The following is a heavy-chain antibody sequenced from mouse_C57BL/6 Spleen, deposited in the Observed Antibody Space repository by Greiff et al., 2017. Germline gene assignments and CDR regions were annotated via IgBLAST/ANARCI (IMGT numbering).Heavy chain of an antibody. V-gene: IGHV1-54*01. Sequence: VQLVESGAELVRPGTSVKVSCKASGYAFTNYLIEWVKQRPGQGLEWIGVINPGSGGTNYNEKFKGKATLTADKSSSTAYMQFSSLTSEDSAVYFCASRGGSLWGYFDVWGTGTTVTVSS. J-gene: IGHJ1*03. CDR2: INPGSGGT. CDR1: GYAFTNYL. D-gene: IGHD1-1*01. CDR3: ASRGGSLWGYFDV.